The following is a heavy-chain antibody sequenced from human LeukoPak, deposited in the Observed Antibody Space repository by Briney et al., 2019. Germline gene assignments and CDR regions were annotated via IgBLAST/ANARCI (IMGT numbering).Heavy chain of an antibody. D-gene: IGHD2-15*01. Sequence: SETLSLTCAVYGGSFSGYYWSWIRQPPGKGLEWIGEINHSGSTNYNPSLKSRVTISVDTSKNQFSLRVRSVTAADTAVYYCARRLIGYCSGGSCYSGYFQHWGQGTLVTVSS. CDR1: GGSFSGYY. CDR3: ARRLIGYCSGGSCYSGYFQH. V-gene: IGHV4-34*01. J-gene: IGHJ1*01. CDR2: INHSGST.